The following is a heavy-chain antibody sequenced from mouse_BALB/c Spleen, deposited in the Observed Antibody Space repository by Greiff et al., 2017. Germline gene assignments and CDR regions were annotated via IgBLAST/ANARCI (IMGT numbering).Heavy chain of an antibody. CDR2: ISYSGST. Sequence: VQLKESGPGLVKPSQSLSLTCTVTGYSITSDYAWNWIRQFPGNKLEWMGYISYSGSTSSNPSLKSRISITRDTSKNQFFLQLNSVTTEDTATYYCARTHYYGSSPHWYFDVWGAGTTVTVSS. J-gene: IGHJ1*01. CDR3: ARTHYYGSSPHWYFDV. CDR1: GYSITSDYA. V-gene: IGHV3-2*02. D-gene: IGHD1-1*01.